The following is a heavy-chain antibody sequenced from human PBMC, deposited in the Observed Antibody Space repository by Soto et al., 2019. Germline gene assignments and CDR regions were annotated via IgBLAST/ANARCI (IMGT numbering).Heavy chain of an antibody. V-gene: IGHV1-18*01. D-gene: IGHD5-12*01. J-gene: IGHJ4*02. CDR1: GYTFTSYG. CDR2: ISAYNGNT. CDR3: AKGVGGYNGYDLEAFFDY. Sequence: ASVKVSCKASGYTFTSYGISWVRQAPGQGLEWMGWISAYNGNTNYAQKLQGRVTMTTDTSTSTAYMELRSLRSDDTAVYYCAKGVGGYNGYDLEAFFDYWGQGTLVTVSS.